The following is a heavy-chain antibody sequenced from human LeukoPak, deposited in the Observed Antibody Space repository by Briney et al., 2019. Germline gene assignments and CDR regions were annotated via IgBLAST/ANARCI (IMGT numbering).Heavy chain of an antibody. J-gene: IGHJ4*02. CDR2: IIPIFGIA. D-gene: IGHD1-1*01. Sequence: PVKVSCKASGGTFSSYAISWVRQAPGQGLEWMGRIIPIFGIANYAQKFQGRVTITADKSTSTAYMELSSLRSEDTAVYYCATLGNWNYFDYWGQGTLVTVSS. CDR1: GGTFSSYA. V-gene: IGHV1-69*04. CDR3: ATLGNWNYFDY.